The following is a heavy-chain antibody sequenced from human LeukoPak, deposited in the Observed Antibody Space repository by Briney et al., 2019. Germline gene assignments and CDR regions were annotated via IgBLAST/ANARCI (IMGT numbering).Heavy chain of an antibody. D-gene: IGHD2-15*01. CDR1: GGSFSGYY. J-gene: IGHJ4*02. CDR2: IYYSGST. CDR3: ASLLGGGSWYALFDY. Sequence: SETLSLTCAVYGGSFSGYYWSWIRQHPGKGLEWIGYIYYSGSTYYNPSLKSRVTVSVDTSKNQFSLKLSSVTAADTAVYYCASLLGGGSWYALFDYWGQGTLVTDSS. V-gene: IGHV4-31*11.